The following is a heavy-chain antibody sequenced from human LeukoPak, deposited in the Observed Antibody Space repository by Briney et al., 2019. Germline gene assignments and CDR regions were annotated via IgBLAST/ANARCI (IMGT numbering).Heavy chain of an antibody. CDR2: INPNSGGT. CDR1: GYSFTDKY. Sequence: ASVKVSCKASGYSFTDKYMHLVRQAPGQGLEWMGWINPNSGGTNYAQKFQGRVTMTRDTSISTAYMELSRLRSDDTAVYYCAKSRRGLAFDTWGQGTTVTVSS. CDR3: AKSRRGLAFDT. V-gene: IGHV1-2*02. J-gene: IGHJ3*02. D-gene: IGHD2-2*01.